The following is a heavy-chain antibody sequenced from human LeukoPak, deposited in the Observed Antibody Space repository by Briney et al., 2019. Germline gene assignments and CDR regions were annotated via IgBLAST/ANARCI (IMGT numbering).Heavy chain of an antibody. V-gene: IGHV4-4*07. J-gene: IGHJ5*02. CDR1: GGSISSYY. D-gene: IGHD2-2*01. Sequence: SETLSLTCTVSGGSISSYYWNWIRQSAGKGLEWIGRIYTSGSTNYSPSLKSRVTMSIDTSENQFSLKLSSVTAADTAVYYCARGSQVPVYPNPYNWFDPWGQGTLVTVSS. CDR3: ARGSQVPVYPNPYNWFDP. CDR2: IYTSGST.